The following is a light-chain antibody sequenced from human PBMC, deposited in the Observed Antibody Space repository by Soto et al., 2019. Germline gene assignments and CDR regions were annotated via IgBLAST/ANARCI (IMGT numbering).Light chain of an antibody. CDR3: QQYTNWPPIT. CDR2: GAS. CDR1: QSVGSN. Sequence: DIVLTQSPGTLSLSPGERATLSCRASQSVGSNLAWFQQKPGQAPRLLIYGASTRATGVPARFSGSGSGTDFTLTISSLQSEDFAVYYCQQYTNWPPITFGQGTRLEIK. J-gene: IGKJ5*01. V-gene: IGKV3-15*01.